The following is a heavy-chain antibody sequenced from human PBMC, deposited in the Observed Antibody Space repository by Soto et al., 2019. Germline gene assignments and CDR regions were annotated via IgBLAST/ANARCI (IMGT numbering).Heavy chain of an antibody. CDR2: IRSKANSYAT. V-gene: IGHV3-73*01. CDR1: GFTFSGSA. J-gene: IGHJ4*02. Sequence: AGGSLRLSCAASGFTFSGSAMHWVRQASGKGLEWVGRIRSKANSYATAYAASVKGRFTISRDDSKNTAYLQMNSLKTEDTAVYYCTLTGYTARVRSPFDYWGQGTMGTVSS. D-gene: IGHD5-18*01. CDR3: TLTGYTARVRSPFDY.